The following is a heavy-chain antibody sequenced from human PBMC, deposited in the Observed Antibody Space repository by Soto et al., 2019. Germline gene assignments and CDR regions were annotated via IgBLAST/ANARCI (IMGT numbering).Heavy chain of an antibody. V-gene: IGHV3-66*01. Sequence: EVQVVESGGGLVQPGGSLRLSCAASGFTVSNNYMTWVRQAPGKGLEWVSLIYSRGGTDYADSVKGRFTISRGNSKNMVYLQMNSLRVEDTAVYYCARGGSGSQTVGYWGQGARVTVSS. J-gene: IGHJ4*02. CDR3: ARGGSGSQTVGY. CDR2: IYSRGGT. D-gene: IGHD1-26*01. CDR1: GFTVSNNY.